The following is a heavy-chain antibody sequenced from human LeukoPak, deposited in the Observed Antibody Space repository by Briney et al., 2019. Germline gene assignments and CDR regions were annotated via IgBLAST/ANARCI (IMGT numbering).Heavy chain of an antibody. Sequence: ASVKVSCKASGYTFTSYGISWVRQAPGQGLEWMGWISAYNGNANYAQKLQGRVTMTTDTSTSTAYMELRSLRSDDTAVYYCARPGYNYGYSYFDYWGQGTLVTVSS. V-gene: IGHV1-18*01. D-gene: IGHD5-18*01. CDR3: ARPGYNYGYSYFDY. J-gene: IGHJ4*02. CDR2: ISAYNGNA. CDR1: GYTFTSYG.